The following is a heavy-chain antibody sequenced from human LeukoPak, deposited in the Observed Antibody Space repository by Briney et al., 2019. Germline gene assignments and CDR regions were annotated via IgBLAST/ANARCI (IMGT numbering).Heavy chain of an antibody. CDR2: FYYSGST. V-gene: IGHV4-59*12. CDR1: GGSISNFY. Sequence: PSETLSLTCTVSGGSISNFYWSWIRQPPGKGLEWIGYFYYSGSTNYNPSLKSRVTISVDTSKNQFSLKLSSVTAADTAVYYCAREPQIWFGKGALDIWGQGTMVTVSS. J-gene: IGHJ3*02. D-gene: IGHD3-10*01. CDR3: AREPQIWFGKGALDI.